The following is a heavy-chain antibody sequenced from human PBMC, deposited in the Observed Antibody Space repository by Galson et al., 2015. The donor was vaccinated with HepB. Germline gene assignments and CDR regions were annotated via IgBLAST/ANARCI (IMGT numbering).Heavy chain of an antibody. Sequence: SVKVSCKASGGTFSSYEISWVRQAPGQGLEWMGGIIPIFSTANYAQKFQGRVTITADASTSTAYMELSSLRSDDTAVYYCAREREPVIGYCSSTSRHLYVMDVWSQGTTVTVSS. CDR1: GGTFSSYE. CDR2: IIPIFSTA. V-gene: IGHV1-69*13. J-gene: IGHJ6*02. CDR3: AREREPVIGYCSSTSRHLYVMDV. D-gene: IGHD2-2*01.